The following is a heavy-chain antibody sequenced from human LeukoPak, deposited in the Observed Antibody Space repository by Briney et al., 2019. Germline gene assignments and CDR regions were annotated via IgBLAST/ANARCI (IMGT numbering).Heavy chain of an antibody. Sequence: GGSLRLSCAASGFTFSSHWMSWVRQAPGKGREGGANIREDGSLQYYVDSVEGRFTISRDNARKSVFLQMNTLRVDDTAVYYCTRVSGAYDVSDYWGQGALVTVSS. CDR1: GFTFSSHW. CDR3: TRVSGAYDVSDY. D-gene: IGHD3-3*01. V-gene: IGHV3-7*03. CDR2: IREDGSLQ. J-gene: IGHJ4*02.